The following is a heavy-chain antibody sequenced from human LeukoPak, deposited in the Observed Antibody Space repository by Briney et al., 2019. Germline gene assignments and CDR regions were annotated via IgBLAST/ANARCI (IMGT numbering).Heavy chain of an antibody. CDR2: ISSSGSYI. J-gene: IGHJ1*01. V-gene: IGHV3-21*01. D-gene: IGHD1-26*01. CDR1: GFTLSTYS. CDR3: ARDLGDLIVGGEYFQH. Sequence: GGSLRLSCAASGFTLSTYSMNWVRQASGKGLEWVSSISSSGSYIHYADSVKGRFTISRDNAKNSLHLQMNSLRAEDTAVYYCARDLGDLIVGGEYFQHWGQGTLVTVSS.